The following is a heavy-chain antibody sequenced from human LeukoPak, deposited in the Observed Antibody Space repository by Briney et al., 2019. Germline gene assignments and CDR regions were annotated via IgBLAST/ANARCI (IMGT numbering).Heavy chain of an antibody. Sequence: PGGSLRLSCAASGFTFSSYSMNWVRQAPGKGLEWVSYISSSSSTIYYADSVKGRFTISRDNAKNSLYLQMNSLRAEDTAVYYCARRLLWFGELFHAFDIWGQGTMVTVSS. D-gene: IGHD3-10*01. J-gene: IGHJ3*02. V-gene: IGHV3-48*04. CDR2: ISSSSSTI. CDR1: GFTFSSYS. CDR3: ARRLLWFGELFHAFDI.